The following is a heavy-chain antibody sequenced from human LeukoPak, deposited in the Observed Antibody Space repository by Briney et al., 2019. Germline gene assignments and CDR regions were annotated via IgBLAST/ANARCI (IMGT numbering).Heavy chain of an antibody. V-gene: IGHV4-59*08. J-gene: IGHJ4*02. CDR3: AKSGGSGLIDY. CDR2: IYYTGIS. CDR1: GASISHYF. Sequence: SETLSLTCTVSGASISHYFWSWIRQPPGKGLESIGNIYYTGISNYNPSLKSRVTISVDTSKNQFSLKLSSVTAADTAVYYCAKSGGSGLIDYWGQGTLVTVSS. D-gene: IGHD1-26*01.